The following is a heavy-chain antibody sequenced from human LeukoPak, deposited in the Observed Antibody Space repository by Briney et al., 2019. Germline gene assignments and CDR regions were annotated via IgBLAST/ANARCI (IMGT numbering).Heavy chain of an antibody. V-gene: IGHV3-23*01. Sequence: GGSLRLSCAASGFTFSSYAMTWVRQAPGKGLEWVSGISGSGGSIYYADSVKGRFTISRDSSKNTLNLQMNSLRAEGTAVYYCAKHGDTAMWLDYWGQGTLVTVSS. D-gene: IGHD5-18*01. CDR1: GFTFSSYA. J-gene: IGHJ4*02. CDR2: ISGSGGSI. CDR3: AKHGDTAMWLDY.